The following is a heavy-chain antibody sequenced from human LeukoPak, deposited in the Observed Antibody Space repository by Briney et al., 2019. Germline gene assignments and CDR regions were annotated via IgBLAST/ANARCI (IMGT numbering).Heavy chain of an antibody. CDR1: GGTFSSYA. J-gene: IGHJ4*02. V-gene: IGHV1-69*13. CDR3: ARTEYYYDSSGYSDFDY. Sequence: GASAKVSCKASGGTFSSYAISWVRQAPGQGLEWMGGIIPIFGTANYAQKFQGRVTITADESTSTAYMELSSLRSEDTAVYYCARTEYYYDSSGYSDFDYWGQGTLVTVSS. CDR2: IIPIFGTA. D-gene: IGHD3-22*01.